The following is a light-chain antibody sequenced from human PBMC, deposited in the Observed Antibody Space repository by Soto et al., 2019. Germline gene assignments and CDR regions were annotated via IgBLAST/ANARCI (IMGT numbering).Light chain of an antibody. CDR3: QQSSSSPIT. J-gene: IGKJ5*01. CDR1: QSVRTY. CDR2: DAS. Sequence: EIVLTQSASTLSLSPGERATLSWRASQSVRTYLAWYQQKHGQAPRLLIYDASNRATDIPDRFSGSGYGTDFNLTISRLEAEDFAVYYCQQSSSSPITFGQGTRLEIK. V-gene: IGKV3-11*01.